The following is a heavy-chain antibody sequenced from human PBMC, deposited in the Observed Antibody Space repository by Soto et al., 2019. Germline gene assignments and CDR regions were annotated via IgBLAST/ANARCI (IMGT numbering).Heavy chain of an antibody. V-gene: IGHV4-30-4*01. D-gene: IGHD5-12*01. J-gene: IGHJ4*02. CDR3: ARNIDALGFDY. CDR1: VGSISSGDYY. Sequence: SETLSLTCTVSVGSISSGDYYWSWIRQPPGKGLEWIGYIYYSGSTYYNPSLKSRVTISVDTSKNQFSLKLSSVTAADTAVYYCARNIDALGFDYWGQGTLVTV. CDR2: IYYSGST.